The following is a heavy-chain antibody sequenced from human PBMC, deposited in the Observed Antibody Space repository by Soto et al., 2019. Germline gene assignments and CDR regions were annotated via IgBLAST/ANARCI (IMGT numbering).Heavy chain of an antibody. CDR3: AKAVRFLEWLPDY. D-gene: IGHD3-3*01. CDR2: ISWNSGSI. J-gene: IGHJ4*02. Sequence: PWGSLRLSCAASGFTFYDYAIHLFRQSPGKCLEWVSGISWNSGSIGYADSVKGRFTISRDNAKNSLYLQMNSLRAEDTALYYCAKAVRFLEWLPDYWGQGTLVTVSS. V-gene: IGHV3-9*01. CDR1: GFTFYDYA.